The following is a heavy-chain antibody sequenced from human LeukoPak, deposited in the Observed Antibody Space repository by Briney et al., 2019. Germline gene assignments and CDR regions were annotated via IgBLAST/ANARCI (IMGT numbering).Heavy chain of an antibody. CDR3: ARGLTYFDILTGFHDRLDYFDY. D-gene: IGHD3-9*01. CDR2: ISGSGSTI. Sequence: PGGSLRLSCAASGFTFSNYEMNCVRQAPGKGLDWVSYISGSGSTIYYADSVRGRFTISRDNAKKSLYLQMNSLRAEDTAVYYCARGLTYFDILTGFHDRLDYFDYWGQGTLVTVSS. J-gene: IGHJ4*02. CDR1: GFTFSNYE. V-gene: IGHV3-48*03.